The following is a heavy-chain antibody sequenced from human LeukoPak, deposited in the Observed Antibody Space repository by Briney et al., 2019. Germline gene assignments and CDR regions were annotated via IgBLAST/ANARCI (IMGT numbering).Heavy chain of an antibody. Sequence: PSETLSLTCAVYGGSFSGYYWSWIRQPPGKGLEWIGEINHSGSTNYNPSLKSRVTISVDTSKNQFSLKLSSVTAADTAVYYCARGFPLYPLRWGRVYWGQGTLVTVSS. CDR1: GGSFSGYY. V-gene: IGHV4-34*01. CDR3: ARGFPLYPLRWGRVY. J-gene: IGHJ4*02. D-gene: IGHD3-16*01. CDR2: INHSGST.